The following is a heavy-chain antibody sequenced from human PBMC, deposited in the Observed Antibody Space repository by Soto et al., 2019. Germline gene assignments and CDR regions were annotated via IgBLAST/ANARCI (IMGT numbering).Heavy chain of an antibody. Sequence: QITLKESGPTLVKPTQTLTLTCTFSGFSLSTSGVGVAWIRQPPGKALEWLALIYWDDDKRYSPSLESRLTITKETTNNQVVLTMTSMDSVDTAKSYFAYLPGSGGICSWFSCSGMAFWGQGTTVTVSS. V-gene: IGHV2-5*02. CDR3: AYLPGSGGICSWFSCSGMAF. J-gene: IGHJ6*02. CDR2: IYWDDDK. CDR1: GFSLSTSGVG. D-gene: IGHD2-15*01.